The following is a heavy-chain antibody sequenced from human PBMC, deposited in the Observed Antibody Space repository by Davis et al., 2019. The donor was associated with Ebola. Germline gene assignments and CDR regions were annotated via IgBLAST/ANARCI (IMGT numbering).Heavy chain of an antibody. D-gene: IGHD4-11*01. CDR2: ISSSGGST. Sequence: GGSLRLSCAVSGFTFSDYGIHWVRQAPGKGLEWVSGISSSGGSTYYADSVKGRFTISRDNSKNTLYLQMNSLRAEDTAVYYCAKDTSNSVDAFDIWGQGTMVTVSS. CDR3: AKDTSNSVDAFDI. V-gene: IGHV3-23*01. CDR1: GFTFSDYG. J-gene: IGHJ3*02.